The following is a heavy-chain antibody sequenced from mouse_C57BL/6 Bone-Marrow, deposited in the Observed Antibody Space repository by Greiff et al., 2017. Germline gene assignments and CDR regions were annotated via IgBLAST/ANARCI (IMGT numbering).Heavy chain of an antibody. CDR2: ISYDGSN. J-gene: IGHJ2*01. CDR3: ARVGLRYYFDY. CDR1: GYSITSGYY. Sequence: ESGPGLVKPSQSLSLTCSVTGYSITSGYYWNWIRQFPGNKLEWMGYISYDGSNNYNPSLKNRISITRDTSKNQFFLKLNSVTTEDTATYYCARVGLRYYFDYWGQGTTLTVSS. D-gene: IGHD3-2*02. V-gene: IGHV3-6*01.